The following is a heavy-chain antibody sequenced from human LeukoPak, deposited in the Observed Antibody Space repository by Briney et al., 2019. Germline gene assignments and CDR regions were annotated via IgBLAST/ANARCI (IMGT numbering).Heavy chain of an antibody. CDR2: IYYSGST. CDR3: ARDRPYYYDSSGRKSDAFDI. Sequence: SETLSLTCTVSGGSISSSSYYWGWIRQPPGKGLEWIGSIYYSGSTYYNPSLKSRVTISVDTSKNQFSLKLSSVTAADTAVYYCARDRPYYYDSSGRKSDAFDIWGQGTMVTVSS. J-gene: IGHJ3*02. V-gene: IGHV4-39*07. CDR1: GGSISSSSYY. D-gene: IGHD3-22*01.